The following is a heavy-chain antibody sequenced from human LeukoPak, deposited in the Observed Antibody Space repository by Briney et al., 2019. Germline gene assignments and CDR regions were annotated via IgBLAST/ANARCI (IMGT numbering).Heavy chain of an antibody. D-gene: IGHD6-13*01. Sequence: GGSLRLSCAASGFTFSTYGIHWVRQAPGKGLEWVAVISYDGSNKYYADSVKGRFTISRDNSKNTLYLQMNSLRAEDTAVYYCAKDRGSIVAGGSDYWGQGTLVTVSS. J-gene: IGHJ4*02. CDR3: AKDRGSIVAGGSDY. CDR2: ISYDGSNK. CDR1: GFTFSTYG. V-gene: IGHV3-30*18.